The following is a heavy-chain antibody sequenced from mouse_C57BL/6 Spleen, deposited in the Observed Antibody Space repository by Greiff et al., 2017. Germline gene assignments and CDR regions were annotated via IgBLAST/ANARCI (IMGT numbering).Heavy chain of an antibody. Sequence: DVQLQESGPGLVKPSQSLSLTCSVTGYSITNGYYWNWIRQFPGNKLEWMGYISYDGSNNYNPSLKNRISITRDTSKNQFFLKLNSVTTEDTATYYCARETITTVVHYFDYWGQGTTLTVSS. CDR3: ARETITTVVHYFDY. CDR2: ISYDGSN. J-gene: IGHJ2*01. V-gene: IGHV3-6*01. D-gene: IGHD1-1*01. CDR1: GYSITNGYY.